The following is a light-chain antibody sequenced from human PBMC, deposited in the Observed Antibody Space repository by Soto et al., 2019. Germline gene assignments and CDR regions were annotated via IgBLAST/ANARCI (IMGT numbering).Light chain of an antibody. J-gene: IGKJ1*01. CDR1: QSVRSN. CDR2: GAS. V-gene: IGKV3-15*01. CDR3: QHYNSYSEA. Sequence: EIVMTQSPATLSVSPGERFTLSCRASQSVRSNLAWYQQKPGQAPRLLIYGASTRATGIPARFSGSGSGTEFTLTISSLQPDDFATYYCQHYNSYSEAFGQGTKVDIK.